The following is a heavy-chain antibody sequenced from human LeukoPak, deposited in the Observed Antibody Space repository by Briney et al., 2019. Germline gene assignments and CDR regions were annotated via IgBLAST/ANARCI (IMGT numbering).Heavy chain of an antibody. J-gene: IGHJ4*02. D-gene: IGHD1-26*01. CDR2: ISSSGSTI. Sequence: GGSLRLSCAASGFTFSSYEMNWVRQAPGKGLEWVPYISSSGSTIYYADSVKGRFTISRDNAKNSLYLQLNSLRAEDTAVYYCAKDVSELLFEGNYFDYWGQGTLVTVSS. CDR1: GFTFSSYE. V-gene: IGHV3-48*03. CDR3: AKDVSELLFEGNYFDY.